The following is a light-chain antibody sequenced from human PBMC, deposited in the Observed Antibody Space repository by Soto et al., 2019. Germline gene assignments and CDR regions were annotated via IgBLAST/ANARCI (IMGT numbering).Light chain of an antibody. CDR2: GAS. J-gene: IGKJ1*01. CDR3: QQSFSTPRT. CDR1: QTISTY. V-gene: IGKV1-39*01. Sequence: IQMTQSPSPLSASVGDRVTITCRASQTISTYLNWYQQKPGKAPKLLIYGASSLQSGVPSRFSGSGSGTDFTLTISSLQPEDFGTYYCQQSFSTPRTVGQGTKVEIK.